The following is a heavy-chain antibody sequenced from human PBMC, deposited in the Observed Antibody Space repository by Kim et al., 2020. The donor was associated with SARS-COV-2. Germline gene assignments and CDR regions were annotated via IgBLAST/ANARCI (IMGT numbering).Heavy chain of an antibody. Sequence: GGSLRLSCAASGFTFSSYGMHWVRQAPGKGLEWVAVISYDGSNKYYADSVKGRFTISRDNSKNTLYLQMNSLRAEDTAVYYCAKVGHYYTSVYDWGQGTLVTVSS. D-gene: IGHD3-22*01. CDR1: GFTFSSYG. J-gene: IGHJ4*02. CDR2: ISYDGSNK. V-gene: IGHV3-30*18. CDR3: AKVGHYYTSVYD.